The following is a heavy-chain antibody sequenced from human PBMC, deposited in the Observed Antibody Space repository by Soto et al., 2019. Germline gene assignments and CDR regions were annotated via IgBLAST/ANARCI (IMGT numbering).Heavy chain of an antibody. V-gene: IGHV4-31*03. CDR3: ARGLRQTYYDILTGWDY. D-gene: IGHD3-9*01. Sequence: SETLSLTCTLSGSSISSGGYYWSWIRQHPGKGLEWIGYIYYSGSTYYNPSLKSRVTISVDTSKNQFSLKLSSVTAADTAVYYCARGLRQTYYDILTGWDYWGQGTLVTVSS. J-gene: IGHJ4*02. CDR2: IYYSGST. CDR1: GSSISSGGYY.